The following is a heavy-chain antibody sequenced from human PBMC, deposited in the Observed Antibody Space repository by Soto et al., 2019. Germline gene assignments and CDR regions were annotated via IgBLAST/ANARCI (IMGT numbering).Heavy chain of an antibody. D-gene: IGHD5-18*01. Sequence: PGGSLRLSCAASGFTFSSYSMNWVRQDPGKGLEWVSSISSSSSYIYYADSVKGRFTISRDNAKNSLYLQMNSLRAEDTAVYYCAREIYDSYGYGMDVWGQGTTVTVSS. CDR1: GFTFSSYS. CDR2: ISSSSSYI. CDR3: AREIYDSYGYGMDV. V-gene: IGHV3-21*01. J-gene: IGHJ6*02.